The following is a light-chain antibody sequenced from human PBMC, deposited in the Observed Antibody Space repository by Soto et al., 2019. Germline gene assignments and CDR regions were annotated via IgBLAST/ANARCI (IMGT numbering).Light chain of an antibody. CDR3: SSYTRSSTLV. V-gene: IGLV2-14*01. CDR1: SSDVGGYNY. J-gene: IGLJ1*01. CDR2: DVS. Sequence: QSVLTQPASVSGSPGQSITISCTGTSSDVGGYNYVSWYQQHPGKAPKLMIYDVSNRPSGVSNRFSGSKSGNTASLTISGLPAEDEADYYCSSYTRSSTLVFGTGTKLTVL.